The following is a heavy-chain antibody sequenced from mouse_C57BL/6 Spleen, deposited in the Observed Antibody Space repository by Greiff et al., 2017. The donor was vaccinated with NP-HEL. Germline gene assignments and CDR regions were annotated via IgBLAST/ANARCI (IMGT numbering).Heavy chain of an antibody. D-gene: IGHD1-1*01. V-gene: IGHV1-5*01. CDR1: GYTFTSYW. CDR2: IYPGNSDT. Sequence: EVQLQQSGTVLARPGASVKMSCKTSGYTFTSYWMHWVKQRPGQGLEWIGAIYPGNSDTSYNQKFNGKAKLTAVTSASTAYMELSSLTNEDSAVYYCTRSPTTVVTTTGAMDYWGQGTSVTVSS. CDR3: TRSPTTVVTTTGAMDY. J-gene: IGHJ4*01.